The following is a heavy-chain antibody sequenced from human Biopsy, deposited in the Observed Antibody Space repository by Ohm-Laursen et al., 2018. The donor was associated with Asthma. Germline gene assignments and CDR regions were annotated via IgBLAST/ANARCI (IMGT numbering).Heavy chain of an antibody. J-gene: IGHJ4*02. Sequence: SVKVSCKSLGGTFNTYVIGWVRQAPGQGLEWMGGINSVFGTTTYPQKFQDRVTITADDSTSTVYMELSSLRSEDTAVYYCARKAGSCISRTCYSLDFWGQGTLVNVSS. CDR2: INSVFGTT. CDR1: GGTFNTYV. V-gene: IGHV1-69*13. CDR3: ARKAGSCISRTCYSLDF. D-gene: IGHD2-2*01.